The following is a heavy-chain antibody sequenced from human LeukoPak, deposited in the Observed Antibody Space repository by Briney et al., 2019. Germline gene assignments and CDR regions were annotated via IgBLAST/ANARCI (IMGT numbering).Heavy chain of an antibody. CDR2: IYSGGTT. J-gene: IGHJ4*02. CDR3: AKPNWNYALDY. D-gene: IGHD1-7*01. Sequence: QPGGSLRLSCAASAFTVSSNYMSWVRQAPGKGLEWVSIIYSGGTTYYADSVKGRFTISRDNSKNTLYLQMNSLRAEDTAVYYCAKPNWNYALDYWGQGTLVTVSS. CDR1: AFTVSSNY. V-gene: IGHV3-53*01.